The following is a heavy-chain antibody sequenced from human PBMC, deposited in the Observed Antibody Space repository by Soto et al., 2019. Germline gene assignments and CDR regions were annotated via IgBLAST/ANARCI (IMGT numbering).Heavy chain of an antibody. Sequence: VQLVQSGDEVKKPGASVKVSCKASGYTFTSYGISWVRQAPGQGLEWMGWISAYNGNTNYAQKLQGKFNMTTDTSTSSVYMEWWSLRSDDRALYYCARGGGLEPDNPWGQGTRVTVSS. CDR1: GYTFTSYG. CDR2: ISAYNGNT. D-gene: IGHD1-1*01. CDR3: ARGGGLEPDNP. J-gene: IGHJ5*02. V-gene: IGHV1-18*01.